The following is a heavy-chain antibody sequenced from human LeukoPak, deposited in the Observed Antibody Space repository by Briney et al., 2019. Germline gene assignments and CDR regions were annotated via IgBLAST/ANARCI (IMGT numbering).Heavy chain of an antibody. CDR1: GGSFSGYY. D-gene: IGHD4-23*01. V-gene: IGHV4-34*01. CDR3: ARGRWLDY. Sequence: SETLSLTCAVYGGSFSGYYWSWIRQPPGKGLEWIGEINHSGSTNYNPSLKSRVTISVDTSKNQFSLKLSSVTAADTAVYYCARGRWLDYRGQGTLVSVSS. J-gene: IGHJ4*02. CDR2: INHSGST.